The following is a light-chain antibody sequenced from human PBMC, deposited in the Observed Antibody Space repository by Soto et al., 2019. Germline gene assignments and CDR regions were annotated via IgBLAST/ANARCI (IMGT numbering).Light chain of an antibody. V-gene: IGLV2-18*02. CDR3: SSYTTSSTYV. Sequence: QSALTQPPSVSGSPRQSVTSSCTGTSSDVGSYNRVSWYQQPPGTAPKLMIFEVSNRPSGVPDRFSGSKSGNTASLTISGLQAEDEADYYCSSYTTSSTYVFGTGTKVTVL. CDR1: SSDVGSYNR. CDR2: EVS. J-gene: IGLJ1*01.